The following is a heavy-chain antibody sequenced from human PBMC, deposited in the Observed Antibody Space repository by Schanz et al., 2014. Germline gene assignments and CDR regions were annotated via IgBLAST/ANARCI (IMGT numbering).Heavy chain of an antibody. J-gene: IGHJ4*02. CDR1: GVTFSSYA. Sequence: EVQLLESGGGFVQPGGSLRLSCVASGVTFSSYAMSWVRQASGKGLEWVAAISGSGASTYYADSVKGRFTISRDNSKNTLYLQMNSLRAEDTAVYYCAKDQGSYGSGSYSYFDYWGQGTLVIVSS. D-gene: IGHD3-10*01. CDR3: AKDQGSYGSGSYSYFDY. V-gene: IGHV3-23*01. CDR2: ISGSGAST.